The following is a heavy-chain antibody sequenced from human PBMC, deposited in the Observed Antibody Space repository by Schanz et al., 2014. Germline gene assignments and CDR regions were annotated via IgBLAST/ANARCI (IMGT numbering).Heavy chain of an antibody. Sequence: EVQLLESGGGLVQPGGSLRLSCAVSGFTVSSNHMSWVRQAPGKGLEWVSVIYSGIGAYYADSVKDRFTVSRDNSKNTVYLQMNRLRAEDTAVYFCARVRRRIATPSTPSFRNYYYYAMDVWGQGTTVTVSS. D-gene: IGHD6-13*01. J-gene: IGHJ6*02. CDR2: IYSGIGA. CDR3: ARVRRRIATPSTPSFRNYYYYAMDV. CDR1: GFTVSSNH. V-gene: IGHV3-66*01.